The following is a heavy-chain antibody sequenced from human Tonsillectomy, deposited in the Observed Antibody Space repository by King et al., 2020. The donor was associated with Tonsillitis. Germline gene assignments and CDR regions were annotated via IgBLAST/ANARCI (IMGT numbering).Heavy chain of an antibody. J-gene: IGHJ4*02. CDR3: ARRPYCDY. Sequence: VQLVEAGAEVKKPGASVKVCCKASGYIVSAYYMHWVRQEPGQGLEWICWIKPNSGGTNYAQKFQGRVTLNRDTSLSTAYMELSRLRSDATALYYGARRPYCDYWGQGTLVTVSS. V-gene: IGHV1-2*02. CDR1: GYIVSAYY. CDR2: IKPNSGGT.